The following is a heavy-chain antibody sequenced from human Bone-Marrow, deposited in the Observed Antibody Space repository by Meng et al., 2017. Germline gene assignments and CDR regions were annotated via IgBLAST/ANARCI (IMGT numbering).Heavy chain of an antibody. D-gene: IGHD1-1*01. CDR3: AREVVNYSFDP. CDR2: ISHSGST. J-gene: IGHJ5*02. Sequence: GSLRLSCAVYGGSFSGYYWSWIRQPPGKGLEWIGEISHSGSTNYNVSLKSRVSISVDKSKNQFSLKLSSVTAADTAVYYCAREVVNYSFDPWGQGTLVTVSS. V-gene: IGHV4-34*01. CDR1: GGSFSGYY.